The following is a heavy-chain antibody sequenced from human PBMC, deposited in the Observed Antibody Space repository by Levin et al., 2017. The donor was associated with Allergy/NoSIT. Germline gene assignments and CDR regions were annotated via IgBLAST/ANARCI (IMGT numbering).Heavy chain of an antibody. CDR3: ARDIHSSSWYMRLYGMDV. Sequence: KPGGSLRLSCAASGFTFSDYYMSWIRQAPGKGLEWVSYISSSGSTIYYADSVKGRFTISRDNAKNSLYLQMNSLRAEDTAVYYCARDIHSSSWYMRLYGMDVWGQGTTVTVSS. J-gene: IGHJ6*02. CDR1: GFTFSDYY. D-gene: IGHD6-13*01. V-gene: IGHV3-11*01. CDR2: ISSSGSTI.